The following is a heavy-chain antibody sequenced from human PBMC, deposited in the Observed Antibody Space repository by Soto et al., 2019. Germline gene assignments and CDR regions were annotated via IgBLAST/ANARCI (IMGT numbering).Heavy chain of an antibody. D-gene: IGHD3-22*01. V-gene: IGHV3-48*02. J-gene: IGHJ6*02. Sequence: PGGSLRLSCAASEFTFSTSDMNWVRQAPGKGLEWISYISSSSSTMYYADSVKGRFTISRDNAKNSLYLQMNSLRDEDSAVYFCARASGYYDTSGYYGAFYYYGMDVWGQGTTVTVSS. CDR1: EFTFSTSD. CDR2: ISSSSSTM. CDR3: ARASGYYDTSGYYGAFYYYGMDV.